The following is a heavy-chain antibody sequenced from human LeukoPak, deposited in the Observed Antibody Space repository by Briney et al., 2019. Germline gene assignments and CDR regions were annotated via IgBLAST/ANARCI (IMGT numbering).Heavy chain of an antibody. V-gene: IGHV3-15*01. CDR2: IKSKGDGETT. CDR1: GFTFTNAW. J-gene: IGHJ4*02. D-gene: IGHD3-10*01. CDR3: TTDLGLTMIRGVIVY. Sequence: GGSLRLSCAASGFTFTNAWMTWVRQAPGKGLEWVGRIKSKGDGETTDYAEPVKGRFSMSREDSKATMYLQMYSLEAEDTAVYYCTTDLGLTMIRGVIVYWGQGALVTVSS.